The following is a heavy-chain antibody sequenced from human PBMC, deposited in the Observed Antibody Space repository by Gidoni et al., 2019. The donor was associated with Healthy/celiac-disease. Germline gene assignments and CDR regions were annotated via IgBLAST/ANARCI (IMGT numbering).Heavy chain of an antibody. J-gene: IGHJ5*02. D-gene: IGHD3-22*01. Sequence: RLSCAASGFTFSSYAMSWVRQAPGKGLEWVSAIIGSGGSTYYADSVKGRFTISRDNSKNTLYLQMNSLRAEDTAVYYCAKDLDYYDSSGYGWFDPWGQGTLVTVSS. V-gene: IGHV3-23*01. CDR1: GFTFSSYA. CDR2: IIGSGGST. CDR3: AKDLDYYDSSGYGWFDP.